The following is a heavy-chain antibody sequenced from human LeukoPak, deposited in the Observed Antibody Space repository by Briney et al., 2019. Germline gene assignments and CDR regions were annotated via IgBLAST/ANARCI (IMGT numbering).Heavy chain of an antibody. CDR3: ARGGDSSGYYQY. D-gene: IGHD3-22*01. CDR2: ISGSGGST. V-gene: IGHV3-23*01. CDR1: GFTFSSYA. J-gene: IGHJ4*02. Sequence: GGSLRLSCAASGFTFSSYAMSWVRQAPGKGLEWVSAISGSGGSTYYADSVKGRFTISRDNAKNSLYLQMNSLRAEDTAVYYCARGGDSSGYYQYWGQGTLVTVSS.